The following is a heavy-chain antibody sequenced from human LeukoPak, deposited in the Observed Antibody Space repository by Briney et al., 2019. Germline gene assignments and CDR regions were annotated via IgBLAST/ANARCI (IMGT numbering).Heavy chain of an antibody. J-gene: IGHJ4*02. CDR1: GFTFSSYA. D-gene: IGHD3-22*01. CDR2: ISGSGGST. CDR3: AKAGDYYDSREPDY. Sequence: GGSLRLSCAASGFTFSSYAMSWVRQAPGKGLEWVSAISGSGGSTYYADSVKGRFTISRDNSKNTLYLQMNSLRAEDTAVYYCAKAGDYYDSREPDYWGQGTLVTVSS. V-gene: IGHV3-23*01.